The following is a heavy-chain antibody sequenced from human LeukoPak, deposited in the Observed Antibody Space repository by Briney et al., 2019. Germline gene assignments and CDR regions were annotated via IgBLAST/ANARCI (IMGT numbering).Heavy chain of an antibody. CDR3: ARHSGYSYGYAYYYYYMDI. J-gene: IGHJ6*03. CDR2: IYYSGST. D-gene: IGHD5-18*01. CDR1: GGSISSRSYF. Sequence: SETLSLTCSVSGGSISSRSYFWGWIRQPPGKGLEWIGSIYYSGSTYYNPSLKSRVTISVDPSKNQFSLKLRSVTAADTAVYYCARHSGYSYGYAYYYYYMDIWGKGTTVTVSS. V-gene: IGHV4-39*01.